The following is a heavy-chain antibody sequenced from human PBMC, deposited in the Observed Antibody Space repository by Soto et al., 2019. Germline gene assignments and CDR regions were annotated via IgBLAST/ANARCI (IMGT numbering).Heavy chain of an antibody. CDR3: ARSVFP. J-gene: IGHJ5*02. Sequence: PSETLSLTCTVSGGSISRGGYYWSWIRQHPGKGLEWIGYIYYGKSTYYNPSLKSRVTISLDTSKNQFSLKLTSVTAADTAVYYCARSVFPWGQGTLVTVSS. V-gene: IGHV4-31*03. CDR2: IYYGKST. CDR1: GGSISRGGYY.